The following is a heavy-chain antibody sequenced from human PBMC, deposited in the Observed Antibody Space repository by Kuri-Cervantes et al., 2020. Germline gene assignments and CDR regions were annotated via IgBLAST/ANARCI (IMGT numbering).Heavy chain of an antibody. D-gene: IGHD2-2*02. CDR3: AREGASVRSYCSSTSCYSGMDV. Sequence: LRLSCSVSGGSISSGGYYWSWIRQPPGKGLEWIGYIYHSGSTYYNPSPKSRVTISVDRSKTQFSLKLSSVTAADTAVYYCAREGASVRSYCSSTSCYSGMDVWGQGTMVTVSS. J-gene: IGHJ6*02. V-gene: IGHV4-30-2*01. CDR2: IYHSGST. CDR1: GGSISSGGYY.